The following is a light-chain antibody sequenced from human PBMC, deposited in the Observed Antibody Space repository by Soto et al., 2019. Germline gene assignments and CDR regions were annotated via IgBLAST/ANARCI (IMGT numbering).Light chain of an antibody. CDR2: GAS. J-gene: IGKJ2*01. V-gene: IGKV3D-20*02. Sequence: EIVLTQSPGTLSLSPGERATLSCRASQSLSSTYLAWYQQKVGQSPRLLIYGASSRATGIPDRFSGSGSGTDFTLTISRLEPEDFAVYYCQQRSNWPPYTFGQGTKLEIK. CDR1: QSLSSTY. CDR3: QQRSNWPPYT.